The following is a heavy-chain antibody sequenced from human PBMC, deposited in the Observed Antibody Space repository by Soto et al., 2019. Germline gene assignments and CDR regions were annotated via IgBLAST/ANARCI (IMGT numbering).Heavy chain of an antibody. D-gene: IGHD5-12*01. J-gene: IGHJ3*02. V-gene: IGHV3-30-3*01. CDR2: ISYDGSNK. Sequence: QVQLVESGGGVVQPGRSLRLSCAASGFTFSSYAMHWVRQAPGKGLEWVAVISYDGSNKYYADSVKGRFTISRDNSKDTLYLQMYSLRAEDTAVYYCASGADTVALEFAFDIWGQGTMVTVSS. CDR1: GFTFSSYA. CDR3: ASGADTVALEFAFDI.